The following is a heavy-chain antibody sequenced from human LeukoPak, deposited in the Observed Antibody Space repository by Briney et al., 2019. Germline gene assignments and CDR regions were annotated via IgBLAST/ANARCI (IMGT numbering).Heavy chain of an antibody. Sequence: GGSLRLSCAASGFTFSSYAMSWVRQAPGKGLEWVSVIYSGGSTYYADSVKGRFTISRDNSKNTLYLQMNSLRAEDTAVYYCARDLGGVAVFDYWGQGTLVTVSS. CDR3: ARDLGGVAVFDY. CDR1: GFTFSSYA. CDR2: IYSGGST. V-gene: IGHV3-53*01. J-gene: IGHJ4*02. D-gene: IGHD3-10*01.